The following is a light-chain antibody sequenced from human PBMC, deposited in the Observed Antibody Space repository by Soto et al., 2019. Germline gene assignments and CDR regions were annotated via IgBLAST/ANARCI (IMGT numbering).Light chain of an antibody. CDR1: QSISNY. CDR2: AAS. CDR3: QQSFTSPSLT. V-gene: IGKV1-39*01. Sequence: DIPLTQSPSSLSASVGDRVTITCRASQSISNYLNWYQLRPGIAPKVLLYAASTLQSGVPSRFSGSGSGTNFSLTITSLQPEDFATYFCQQSFTSPSLTFGGGTKVEIK. J-gene: IGKJ4*01.